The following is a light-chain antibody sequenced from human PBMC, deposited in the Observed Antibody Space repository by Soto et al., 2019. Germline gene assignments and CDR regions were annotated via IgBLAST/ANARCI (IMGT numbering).Light chain of an antibody. CDR1: QTISSW. CDR2: AAS. CDR3: QQYKSYLRT. Sequence: DIQMTQSPSTLSASVGDRVTITCRASQTISSWLAWYQQKPGKAPKLLIYAASTLESGVSSRFSGRGSGTEFTLTISSLQPEDFATYYCQQYKSYLRTFGQGTKVDIK. V-gene: IGKV1-5*01. J-gene: IGKJ1*01.